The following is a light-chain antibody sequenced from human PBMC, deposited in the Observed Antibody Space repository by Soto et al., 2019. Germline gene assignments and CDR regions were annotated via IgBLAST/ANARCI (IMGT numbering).Light chain of an antibody. CDR2: GNS. CDR3: QSYDSSLSGSV. V-gene: IGLV1-40*01. Sequence: QSVLTQPPSVSGAPGQRVTISCTGSSSNIGAGYDVHWYQQLPGPAPKLLIYGNSNRPSGVPDRFSGSKSGTSAPLAITGLQAEDEADYYCQSYDSSLSGSVFGGGTQLTVL. J-gene: IGLJ3*02. CDR1: SSNIGAGYD.